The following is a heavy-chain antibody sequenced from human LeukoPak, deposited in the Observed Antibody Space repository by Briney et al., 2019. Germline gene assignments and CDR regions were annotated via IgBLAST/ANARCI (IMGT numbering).Heavy chain of an antibody. CDR1: GGSISSYY. D-gene: IGHD2-15*01. V-gene: IGHV4-59*01. CDR3: ARGVSGYCSGGSCSPLDYYDMDV. CDR2: IYYSGST. J-gene: IGHJ6*03. Sequence: KASETLSLTCTVSGGSISSYYWSWIRQPPGKGLEWIGYIYYSGSTNYNPSLKSRVTISVDTSKNQFSLKLSSVTAADTAVYNCARGVSGYCSGGSCSPLDYYDMDVWGKGTTVTVSS.